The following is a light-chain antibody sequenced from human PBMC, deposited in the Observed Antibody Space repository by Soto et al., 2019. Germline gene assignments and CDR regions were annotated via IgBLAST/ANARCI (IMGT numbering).Light chain of an antibody. J-gene: IGKJ4*01. CDR1: QGIRHY. Sequence: DIQMTQSPSSLSASVGDRVTITCRASQGIRHYLAWYQQKPGKVPKLLIYEASNLQSGVPSRFRGGGSGTEFTLTISSLQPEDVATYYCQQYDNLPLTFGGGTKV. V-gene: IGKV1-27*01. CDR3: QQYDNLPLT. CDR2: EAS.